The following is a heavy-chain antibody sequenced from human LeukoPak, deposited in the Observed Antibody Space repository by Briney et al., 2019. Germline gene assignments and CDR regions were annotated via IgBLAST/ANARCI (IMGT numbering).Heavy chain of an antibody. J-gene: IGHJ4*02. CDR1: GFTFSSYS. Sequence: GGSLRLSCAASGFTFSSYSMNWVRQAPGKGLEWVSSISSSSSYIYYADSVKGRFTISRDNAKNSLYLQMNSLRAEDTAVYYCARDRGGYSPEYYFDHWGQGTLVTVSS. D-gene: IGHD3-22*01. V-gene: IGHV3-21*01. CDR3: ARDRGGYSPEYYFDH. CDR2: ISSSSSYI.